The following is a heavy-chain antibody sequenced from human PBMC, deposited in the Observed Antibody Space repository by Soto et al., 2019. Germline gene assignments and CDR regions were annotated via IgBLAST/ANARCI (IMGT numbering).Heavy chain of an antibody. D-gene: IGHD2-2*01. CDR2: THPVGRT. CDR1: GDSITSNNW. J-gene: IGHJ4*02. V-gene: IGHV4-4*02. Sequence: QVQLQGSGPGLVKPSETLSLTCTVSGDSITSNNWWQWVRQPPGEGLEWIGKTHPVGRTTYHPSRKSRATFSVDKYNDQFSRKLTAVTAADTAGYFFARVWAGCSRASCYREEWGRVTRVTVS. CDR3: ARVWAGCSRASCYREE.